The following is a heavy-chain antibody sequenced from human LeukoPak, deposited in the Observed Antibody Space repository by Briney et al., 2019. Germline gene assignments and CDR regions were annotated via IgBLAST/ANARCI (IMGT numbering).Heavy chain of an antibody. CDR1: GFTVSSNY. CDR3: AKAGDYYYFDY. Sequence: PGGSLRLSCAASGFTVSSNYMSWVRQAPGKGLEWVSVIYSGGSTNYADSVKGRFTISRDNSKNTLYLQMNSLRAEDTAVYYCAKAGDYYYFDYWGQGTLVTVSS. V-gene: IGHV3-53*01. CDR2: IYSGGST. D-gene: IGHD4-17*01. J-gene: IGHJ4*02.